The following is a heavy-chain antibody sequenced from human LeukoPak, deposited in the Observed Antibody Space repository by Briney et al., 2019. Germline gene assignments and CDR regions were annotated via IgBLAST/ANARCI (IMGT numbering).Heavy chain of an antibody. CDR3: AKWGDYDVLTGYYVSDF. CDR2: ISGRSDTT. Sequence: GGSLRLSCAASGFIFSNYAMYWVRQAAGKGLEWVSLISGRSDTTYYADSVKGRFTLSRDSSKNTLYLQMNSLRADDTAVYYCAKWGDYDVLTGYYVSDFWGQGTLVTASS. J-gene: IGHJ4*02. D-gene: IGHD3-9*01. V-gene: IGHV3-23*01. CDR1: GFIFSNYA.